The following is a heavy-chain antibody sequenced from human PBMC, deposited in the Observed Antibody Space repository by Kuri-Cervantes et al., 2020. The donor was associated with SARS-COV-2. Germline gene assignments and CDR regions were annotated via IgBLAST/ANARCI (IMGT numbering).Heavy chain of an antibody. Sequence: GESLKISCAASGFTFSSYEMNWVRQAPGKGLEWASYISSSGSTTYYADSVKGRFTISRDNSKNTLYLQMNSLRAEDTAVYYCASIVTGDSSGYYWGQGTLVTVSS. CDR1: GFTFSSYE. D-gene: IGHD3-22*01. V-gene: IGHV3-48*03. J-gene: IGHJ4*02. CDR3: ASIVTGDSSGYY. CDR2: ISSSGSTT.